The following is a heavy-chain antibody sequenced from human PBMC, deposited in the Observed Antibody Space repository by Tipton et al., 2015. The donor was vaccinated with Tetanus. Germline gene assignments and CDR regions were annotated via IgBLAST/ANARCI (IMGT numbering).Heavy chain of an antibody. D-gene: IGHD3-16*01. J-gene: IGHJ5*02. CDR2: IKQDGSEK. Sequence: SLRLSCAASGFTLSTYWMSWVRQAPGKGLEWVASIKQDGSEKYYVDSVKGRFTISRDNAKNSLHLQMNSLTAEDTAVYHRARAHLTASRMSPWGTWGQGTLVTVSS. CDR3: ARAHLTASRMSPWGT. CDR1: GFTLSTYW. V-gene: IGHV3-7*01.